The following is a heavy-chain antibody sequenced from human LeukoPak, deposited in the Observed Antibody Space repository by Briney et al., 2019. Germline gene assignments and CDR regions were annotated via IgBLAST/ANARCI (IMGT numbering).Heavy chain of an antibody. V-gene: IGHV4-39*07. CDR3: ARDVATLGVDY. CDR2: IYYSGST. Sequence: SETLSLTCTVSDGSISSSSYYWGWIRQPPGEGLEWIGSIYYSGSTYYNPSLKSRVTISVDTSKNQFSLKLSSVTAADTAVYYCARDVATLGVDYWGQGTLVTVSS. D-gene: IGHD5-12*01. J-gene: IGHJ4*02. CDR1: DGSISSSSYY.